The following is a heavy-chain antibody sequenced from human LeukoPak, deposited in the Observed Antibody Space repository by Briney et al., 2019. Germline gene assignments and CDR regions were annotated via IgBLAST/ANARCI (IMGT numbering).Heavy chain of an antibody. V-gene: IGHV3-9*01. CDR1: GFTFYDYA. J-gene: IGHJ5*02. CDR2: ICWSSGSI. Sequence: GRSLRLSCAASGFTFYDYAMHWVPHAPGKGLEWGSGICWSSGSIGYADSVKGRFTISRDNAKNSLYLQMNSLRAEDTALYYCAAQRYSGSYLRFDPWGQGTLVTVSS. D-gene: IGHD1-26*01. CDR3: AAQRYSGSYLRFDP.